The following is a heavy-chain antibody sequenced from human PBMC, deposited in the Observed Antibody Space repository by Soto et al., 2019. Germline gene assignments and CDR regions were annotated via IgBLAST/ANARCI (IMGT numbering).Heavy chain of an antibody. D-gene: IGHD1-26*01. Sequence: PSETLSLTCTVSGGSISSGDYYWSWIRQPPGKGLEWIGYIYYSGSTYYNPSLKSRVTISVDTSKNQFSLKLSSVTAADTAVYYCARAVRIRVGATSVLDYWGQGTLVTVSS. CDR3: ARAVRIRVGATSVLDY. CDR1: GGSISSGDYY. V-gene: IGHV4-30-4*01. J-gene: IGHJ4*02. CDR2: IYYSGST.